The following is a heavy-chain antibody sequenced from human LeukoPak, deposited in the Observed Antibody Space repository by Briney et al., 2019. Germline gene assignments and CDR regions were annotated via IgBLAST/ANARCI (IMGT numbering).Heavy chain of an antibody. CDR1: GFTFSSYA. D-gene: IGHD2-15*01. V-gene: IGHV3-23*01. Sequence: GGSLRLSCAASGFTFSSYAMSWVRQAPGKGLEWVSGTSGSGGSTYYAGSVKGRFTISRDNSKNTLYLQMNSLRVEDTAVYYCTKNGGSQCYSHLDSWGQGTLVTVSS. CDR2: TSGSGGST. CDR3: TKNGGSQCYSHLDS. J-gene: IGHJ4*02.